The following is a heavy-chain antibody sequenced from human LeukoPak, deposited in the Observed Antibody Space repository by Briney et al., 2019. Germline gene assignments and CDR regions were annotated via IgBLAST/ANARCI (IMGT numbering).Heavy chain of an antibody. Sequence: SETLSLTCTVSGGSISSGSYYWSWIRQPAGKGLEWIGRIYTSGSTYYNPSLKSRVTISVDTSKNQFSLKLSSVTAADTAVYYCARGWGYMDVWGKGTTVTVSS. D-gene: IGHD1-26*01. V-gene: IGHV4-61*02. CDR1: GGSISSGSYY. CDR3: ARGWGYMDV. CDR2: IYTSGST. J-gene: IGHJ6*03.